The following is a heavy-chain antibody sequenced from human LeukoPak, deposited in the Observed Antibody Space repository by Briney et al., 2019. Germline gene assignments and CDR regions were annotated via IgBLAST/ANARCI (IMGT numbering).Heavy chain of an antibody. J-gene: IGHJ5*02. D-gene: IGHD2-8*01. CDR2: IYYSGST. V-gene: IGHV4-59*08. Sequence: SETLSLTCTVSGGSIGSYYWSWIRQPPGKGLEWIGYIYYSGSTNYNPSLKSRVTISVDTSKNQFSLKLSSVTAADTAVYYCARHLDDYDIVLMTWGQGTLVTVSS. CDR3: ARHLDDYDIVLMT. CDR1: GGSIGSYY.